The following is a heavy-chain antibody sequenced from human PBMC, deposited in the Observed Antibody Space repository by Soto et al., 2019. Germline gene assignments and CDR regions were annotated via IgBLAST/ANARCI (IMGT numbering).Heavy chain of an antibody. CDR2: ISYDGSSK. CDR1: GCTFSSYA. V-gene: IGHV3-30-3*01. CDR3: PRGGWRRGDYDSSGYYCKGYYGMDV. Sequence: GEYLKISCAASGCTFSSYAMHWDRQAAGKGLEWMAVISYDGSSKYYADSVKGPFPITRDNSKNTLYLRMNSLRAEDKAVYYYPRGGWRRGDYDSSGYYCKGYYGMDVWGQGTKVTVSS. D-gene: IGHD3-22*01. J-gene: IGHJ6*02.